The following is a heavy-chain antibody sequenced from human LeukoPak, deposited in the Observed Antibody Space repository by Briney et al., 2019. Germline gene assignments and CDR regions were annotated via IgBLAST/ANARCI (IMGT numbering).Heavy chain of an antibody. CDR1: GGSISSSNW. D-gene: IGHD1-26*01. V-gene: IGHV4-4*02. Sequence: SETLSLTCAVSGGSISSSNWWSWVRQPPGKGLEWIGEIYHSGSTNYNPSLKSRVTISVDKSKNQFSLKLSSVTAADTAVYYCAREGGSYRNWFDPWGQGTLVTVSS. CDR3: AREGGSYRNWFDP. CDR2: IYHSGST. J-gene: IGHJ5*02.